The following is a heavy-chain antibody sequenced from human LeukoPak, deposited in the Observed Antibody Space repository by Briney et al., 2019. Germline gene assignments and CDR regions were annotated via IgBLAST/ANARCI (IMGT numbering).Heavy chain of an antibody. CDR3: ARVYSSSAFDY. CDR1: GFTFSSYW. D-gene: IGHD6-13*01. CDR2: INSDGSST. Sequence: QTGGSLRLSCAATGFTFSSYWMHWVRQAPGKGLVWVSRINSDGSSTGYADSVKVGFTISRDNARKTPYLQMNSLRGDDTAVYYCARVYSSSAFDYWGQGTLVTVSS. V-gene: IGHV3-74*01. J-gene: IGHJ4*02.